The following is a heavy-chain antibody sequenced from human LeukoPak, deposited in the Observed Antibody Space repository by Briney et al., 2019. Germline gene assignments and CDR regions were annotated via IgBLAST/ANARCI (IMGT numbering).Heavy chain of an antibody. D-gene: IGHD5-24*01. CDR3: ARHLPGVEMATISDY. Sequence: GESLKISCKGSGSRFTSYWIGWVRQMPGKGLEWMGIIYPGDSDTRYSPSFQGQVTISADKSISTASLQWSSLKASDTAMYYCARHLPGVEMATISDYWGQGTLVTVSS. CDR1: GSRFTSYW. J-gene: IGHJ4*02. CDR2: IYPGDSDT. V-gene: IGHV5-51*01.